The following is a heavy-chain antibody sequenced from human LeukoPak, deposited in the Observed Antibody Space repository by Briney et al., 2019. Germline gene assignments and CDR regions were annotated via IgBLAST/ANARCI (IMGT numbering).Heavy chain of an antibody. CDR2: IYYSGST. J-gene: IGHJ6*02. CDR3: ATQGGYSSSWYAFHYGMDV. V-gene: IGHV4-59*01. D-gene: IGHD6-13*01. CDR1: GGSISSSY. Sequence: SETLSLTCTVSGGSISSSYWSWIRQPPGKGLEWIGYIYYSGSTNYNPSLKSRVTISVDTSKNQFSLKLSSVTAADTAVYYCATQGGYSSSWYAFHYGMDVWGQGTTVTVSS.